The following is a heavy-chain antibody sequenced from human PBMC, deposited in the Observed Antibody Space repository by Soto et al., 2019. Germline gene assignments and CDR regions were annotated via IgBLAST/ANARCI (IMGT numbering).Heavy chain of an antibody. V-gene: IGHV3-30*18. CDR3: AKEAESSGRTHNFDG. J-gene: IGHJ4*02. CDR1: GFTFSSYG. Sequence: PGGYLRLSCSASGFTFSSYGMHWVRQAPGKGLEWVAVISYDGSNKYYADSVKGRSTISRDNSKNTLYLQMNSLRAEDTAVYYCAKEAESSGRTHNFDGWGQGAPVTVFS. CDR2: ISYDGSNK. D-gene: IGHD6-19*01.